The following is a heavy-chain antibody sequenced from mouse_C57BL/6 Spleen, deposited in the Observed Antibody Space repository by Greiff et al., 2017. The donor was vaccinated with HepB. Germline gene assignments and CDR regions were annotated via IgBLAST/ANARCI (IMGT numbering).Heavy chain of an antibody. Sequence: QVQLQQPGAELVRPGSSVKLSCKASGYTFTSYWMHWVKQRPIQGLEWIGNIDPSDSETHYNQKFKDKATLTVDKSSSTAYMQLSSLTSEDSAVYYCAREEMGYAMDYWGQGTSVTVSS. CDR1: GYTFTSYW. V-gene: IGHV1-52*01. D-gene: IGHD2-3*01. J-gene: IGHJ4*01. CDR3: AREEMGYAMDY. CDR2: IDPSDSET.